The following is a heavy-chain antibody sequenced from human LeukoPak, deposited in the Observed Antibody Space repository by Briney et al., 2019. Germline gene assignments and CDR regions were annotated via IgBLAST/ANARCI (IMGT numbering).Heavy chain of an antibody. J-gene: IGHJ4*02. D-gene: IGHD2-15*01. Sequence: SETLSLTCAVYGGSFSGYYWSWIRQPPGKGLEWIGEINHSGSTNYNPSPKSRVTISVDTSKNQFSLKLSSVTAADTAVYYCARVLSDIVVVVAIFDYWGQGTLVTVSS. CDR1: GGSFSGYY. CDR2: INHSGST. V-gene: IGHV4-34*01. CDR3: ARVLSDIVVVVAIFDY.